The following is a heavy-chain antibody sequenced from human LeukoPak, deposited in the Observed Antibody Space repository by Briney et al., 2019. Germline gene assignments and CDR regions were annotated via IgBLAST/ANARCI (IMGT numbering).Heavy chain of an antibody. CDR2: MNPNSGNR. D-gene: IGHD1-1*01. V-gene: IGHV1-8*01. CDR3: ARGQTNWNWFDP. CDR1: GYTFTSYD. Sequence: ASVKVSCKASGYTFTSYDINWARQATGQGLEWMGWMNPNSGNRGYAQKFQGRVTMTRNTSISTAYMELSSLRSEDTAVYYCARGQTNWNWFDPWGQGTLVSVSS. J-gene: IGHJ5*02.